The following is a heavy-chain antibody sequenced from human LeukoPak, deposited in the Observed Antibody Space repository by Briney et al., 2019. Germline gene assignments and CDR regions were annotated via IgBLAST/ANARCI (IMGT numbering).Heavy chain of an antibody. CDR1: EYTFTGYY. D-gene: IGHD2-15*01. CDR3: ARDHRRYCSGGSCYGY. J-gene: IGHJ4*02. Sequence: ASVKVSCKASEYTFTGYYMHWVRQAPGQGLEWMGWINPNSGGTNYAQKFQGRVTMTRDTSISTAYMELSRLRSDDTAVYYCARDHRRYCSGGSCYGYWGQGTLVTVSS. V-gene: IGHV1-2*02. CDR2: INPNSGGT.